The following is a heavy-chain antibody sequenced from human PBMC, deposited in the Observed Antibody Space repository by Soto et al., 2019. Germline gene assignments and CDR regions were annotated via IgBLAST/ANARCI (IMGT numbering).Heavy chain of an antibody. D-gene: IGHD2-2*01. CDR1: GYTFTSYY. CDR2: INPSGGST. J-gene: IGHJ4*02. CDR3: AVGYCISTSCYGPHIFDY. Sequence: ASVKVSCKASGYTFTSYYMHWVRQAPGQGLEWMGIINPSGGSTSYAQKFQGRVTMTRDTSTSTVYMELSSLRSEDTAVYYCAVGYCISTSCYGPHIFDYWGQGTLVTVSS. V-gene: IGHV1-46*01.